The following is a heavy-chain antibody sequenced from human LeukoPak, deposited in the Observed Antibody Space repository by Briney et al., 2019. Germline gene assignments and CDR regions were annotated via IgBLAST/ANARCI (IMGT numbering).Heavy chain of an antibody. V-gene: IGHV4-59*01. J-gene: IGHJ6*03. CDR1: GGSISSYY. CDR3: ARDLRSGSYYRYYYYMDV. CDR2: IYYSGST. Sequence: SETLSLTCTVSGGSISSYYWSWIRQPPGKGLEWIGYIYYSGSTNYNPSLKSRVTITVDTSKNQFSLKLSSVTAAGTAVYYCARDLRSGSYYRYYYYMDVWGKGTTVTVSS. D-gene: IGHD1-26*01.